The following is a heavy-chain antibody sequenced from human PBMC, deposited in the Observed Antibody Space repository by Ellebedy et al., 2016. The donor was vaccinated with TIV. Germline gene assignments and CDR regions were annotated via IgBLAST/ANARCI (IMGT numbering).Heavy chain of an antibody. Sequence: GESLKISCAASGFTFSSYVMHWVRQAPGKGLEWVAVISYDGSNKYYADSVKGRLTISRDNSKNTLYLQMNSLRAEDTAVYYCARVGYSRSSIDYWGQGTLVTVSS. CDR3: ARVGYSRSSIDY. J-gene: IGHJ4*02. V-gene: IGHV3-30-3*01. CDR2: ISYDGSNK. CDR1: GFTFSSYV. D-gene: IGHD6-13*01.